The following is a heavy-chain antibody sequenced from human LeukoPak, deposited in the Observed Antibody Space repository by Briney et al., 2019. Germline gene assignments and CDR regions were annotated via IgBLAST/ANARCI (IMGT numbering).Heavy chain of an antibody. CDR2: ISAYNGNT. D-gene: IGHD3-22*01. J-gene: IGHJ3*02. V-gene: IGHV1-18*01. CDR3: ASFTGYYYDSSGKPENAFDI. Sequence: GASVKVSCKASGYTFTSYGISWVRQAPGQGLEWMGWISAYNGNTNYAQKLQGRVTMTTDTSTSTAYMELRSLRSDGTAVYYCASFTGYYYDSSGKPENAFDIWGQGTMVTVSS. CDR1: GYTFTSYG.